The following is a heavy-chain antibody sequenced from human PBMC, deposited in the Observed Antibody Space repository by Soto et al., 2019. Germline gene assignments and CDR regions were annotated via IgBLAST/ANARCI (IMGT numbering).Heavy chain of an antibody. CDR2: ISWDGGST. CDR3: AKAASAMVRGVIDY. Sequence: LRLSCAASGFTFDDYTMHWVRQAPGEGLEWVSLISWDGGSTYYADSVKGRFTISRDNSKNSLYLQLNSLSTEDTALYYCAKAASAMVRGVIDYWGQGTLVTVSS. V-gene: IGHV3-43*01. J-gene: IGHJ4*02. CDR1: GFTFDDYT. D-gene: IGHD3-10*01.